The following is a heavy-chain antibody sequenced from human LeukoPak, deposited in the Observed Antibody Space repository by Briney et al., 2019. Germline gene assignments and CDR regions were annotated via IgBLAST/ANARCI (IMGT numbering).Heavy chain of an antibody. CDR1: GFTFSSYW. V-gene: IGHV3-74*01. J-gene: IGHJ4*02. Sequence: HPGGSLRLSCAASGFTFSSYWMHWVRQPPGKGLVWVSRINIDGSSTSYADSVKGRFTISRDNAKNTLYLQMNSLRAEDTAVYYCASIGRDYWGQGTLVTVSS. CDR3: ASIGRDY. CDR2: INIDGSST. D-gene: IGHD1-26*01.